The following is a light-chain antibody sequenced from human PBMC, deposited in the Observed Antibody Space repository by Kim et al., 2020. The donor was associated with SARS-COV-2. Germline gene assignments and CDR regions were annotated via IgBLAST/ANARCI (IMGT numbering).Light chain of an antibody. CDR3: HQPQSPPFT. V-gene: IGKV1-9*01. CDR2: ASS. J-gene: IGKJ3*01. CDR1: QGIASY. Sequence: IQLTQSPSSLSASVGDRVTITCRASQGIASYLAWYQQKPGNAPRLLIYASSILQSGVPSRFSGSRSGAEFTLTISSLQPEDFATYYCHQPQSPPFTFGPGTKVDIK.